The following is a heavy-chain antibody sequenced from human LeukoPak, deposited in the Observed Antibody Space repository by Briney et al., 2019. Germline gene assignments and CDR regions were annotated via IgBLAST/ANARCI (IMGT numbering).Heavy chain of an antibody. D-gene: IGHD5-18*01. CDR3: ARDRRGYTERDSYYFDY. Sequence: SETLSLTCAVSGCSISSGYYWGWIRQPPGKGLEWAGSIYHSGSTYYNPSLKSRVTISVDTSQNQFSLKLSSVTAADTAVYYCARDRRGYTERDSYYFDYWGQGTLVTVSS. J-gene: IGHJ4*02. CDR1: GCSISSGYY. CDR2: IYHSGST. V-gene: IGHV4-38-2*02.